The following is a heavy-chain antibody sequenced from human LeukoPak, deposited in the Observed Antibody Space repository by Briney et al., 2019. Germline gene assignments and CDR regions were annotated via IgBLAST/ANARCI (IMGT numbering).Heavy chain of an antibody. V-gene: IGHV4-39*01. CDR2: IYYSGST. D-gene: IGHD3-10*01. J-gene: IGHJ5*02. CDR1: GGSISSSSYY. CDR3: ARGVWFGESFSFMGTNWFDP. Sequence: SETLSLTCTVSGGSISSSSYYWGWIRQPPGKGLEWIGSIYYSGSTYYNPSLKSRVTISVDTSKNQFSLKLSSVTAADTAVYYCARGVWFGESFSFMGTNWFDPWGQGTLVTVSS.